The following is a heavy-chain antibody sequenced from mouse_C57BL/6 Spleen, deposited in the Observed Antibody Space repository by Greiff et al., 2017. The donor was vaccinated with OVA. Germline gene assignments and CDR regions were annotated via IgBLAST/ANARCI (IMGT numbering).Heavy chain of an antibody. CDR1: GYTFTSYW. Sequence: QVQLQQPGAELVKPGASVKMSCKASGYTFTSYWITWVKQRPGQGLEWIGDIYPGSGSTNYNEKFKSKATLTVDTSSSTAYMQLSSLTSEDSAVYYCARSDYYGSSPYAIDYWGQGTSVTVSS. CDR3: ARSDYYGSSPYAIDY. V-gene: IGHV1-55*01. J-gene: IGHJ4*01. D-gene: IGHD1-1*01. CDR2: IYPGSGST.